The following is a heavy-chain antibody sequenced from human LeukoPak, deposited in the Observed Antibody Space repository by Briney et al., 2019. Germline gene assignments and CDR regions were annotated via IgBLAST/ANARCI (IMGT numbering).Heavy chain of an antibody. CDR3: ARLTASGIAARPMGFDY. D-gene: IGHD6-6*01. CDR2: IYYSGST. Sequence: SATLSLTCTVSGGSISSSSYYWGWIRQPPGRGLEWNGCIYYSGSTYYNPSLKSRVTISVDTSKNQFSLTLSSVTAADTAVYYCARLTASGIAARPMGFDYWGQGTLVSVSS. CDR1: GGSISSSSYY. V-gene: IGHV4-39*01. J-gene: IGHJ4*02.